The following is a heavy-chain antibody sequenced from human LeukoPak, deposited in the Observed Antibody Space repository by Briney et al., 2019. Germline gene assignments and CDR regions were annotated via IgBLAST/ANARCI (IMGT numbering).Heavy chain of an antibody. CDR3: ARDPEKYYFDY. J-gene: IGHJ4*02. Sequence: GGSLRLSCAASGFTFSSYWMSWVRQAPGKGLEWVANIKQDGSEKYYVDSVKGRFAISRDNAKNSLYLQMNSLRAEDTAVYYCARDPEKYYFDYWGQGTLVTVSS. V-gene: IGHV3-7*01. D-gene: IGHD1-14*01. CDR1: GFTFSSYW. CDR2: IKQDGSEK.